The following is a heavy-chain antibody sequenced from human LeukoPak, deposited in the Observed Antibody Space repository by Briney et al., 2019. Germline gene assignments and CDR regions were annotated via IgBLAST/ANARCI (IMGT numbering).Heavy chain of an antibody. J-gene: IGHJ5*02. V-gene: IGHV1-18*01. CDR1: GYSFSSCS. CDR3: ARGLNWNYDLGWVAP. CDR2: ISGYNGNT. D-gene: IGHD1-7*01. Sequence: ASVKVSCKASGYSFSSCSISWVRQAPGQGLEWMGWISGYNGNTNYAQKFQGRVTLTTHTSTSTAYMELRSLRSDDTAIYYCARGLNWNYDLGWVAPWGQGTLVAVSS.